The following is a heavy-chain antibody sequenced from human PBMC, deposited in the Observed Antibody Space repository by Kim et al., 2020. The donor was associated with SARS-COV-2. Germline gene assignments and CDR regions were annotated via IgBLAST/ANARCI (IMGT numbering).Heavy chain of an antibody. V-gene: IGHV4-34*01. CDR3: ARRGMIRESAIDY. Sequence: SETLSLTCAVYVGSFSGYYWTWIRQSPGKGLEWIGEINHSGSTNYDPSLKSLVTISVDTSKNQFSLQLNSVTAADTAVYFCARRGMIRESAIDYWGQGTLVTVSS. CDR1: VGSFSGYY. CDR2: INHSGST. J-gene: IGHJ4*02. D-gene: IGHD3-10*01.